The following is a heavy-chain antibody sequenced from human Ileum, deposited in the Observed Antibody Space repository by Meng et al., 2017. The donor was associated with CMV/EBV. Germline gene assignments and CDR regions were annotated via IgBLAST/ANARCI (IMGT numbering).Heavy chain of an antibody. V-gene: IGHV4-4*07. J-gene: IGHJ4*02. CDR2: LRTSGTT. D-gene: IGHD3-10*01. CDR3: GRAGARGVPVDM. CDR1: GDSISGYH. Sequence: VQPEGSGPGLVKPSGTLSLTCIFSGDSISGYHWTWIRKPAGKGLEWIGRLRTSGTTDHNPSLKSRVTLSIDTSKNQFSLKLNSVTAADTAVYYCGRAGARGVPVDMWGQGTLVTVSS.